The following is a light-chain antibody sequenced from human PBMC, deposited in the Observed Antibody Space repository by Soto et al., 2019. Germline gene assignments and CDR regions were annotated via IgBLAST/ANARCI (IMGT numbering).Light chain of an antibody. CDR3: QPYNYLWT. CDR2: DAS. CDR1: QGIRSW. V-gene: IGKV1-5*01. Sequence: DIQMNHSLSTLSASVDERVTITCRASQGIRSWLAWYQHKPGKAPKLLIYDASSLQSGVPSRFSGRGSGTEFTLTFNSLQPDDSATYYCQPYNYLWTFGQVTKVDIK. J-gene: IGKJ1*01.